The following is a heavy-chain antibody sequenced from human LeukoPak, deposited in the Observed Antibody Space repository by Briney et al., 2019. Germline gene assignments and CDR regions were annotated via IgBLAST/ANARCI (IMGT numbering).Heavy chain of an antibody. CDR3: ARVGRSGSYFDY. V-gene: IGHV3-64*01. Sequence: PGGSLRLSCAASGFTFSSYAMHWVRQAPGKGLEYVSAISSNGGSTYYANSVKGRFTISRDNSKNTLYLQMGSLRAEDMAVYYCARVGRSGSYFDYWGQGTLVTVSS. CDR1: GFTFSSYA. CDR2: ISSNGGST. J-gene: IGHJ4*02. D-gene: IGHD1-26*01.